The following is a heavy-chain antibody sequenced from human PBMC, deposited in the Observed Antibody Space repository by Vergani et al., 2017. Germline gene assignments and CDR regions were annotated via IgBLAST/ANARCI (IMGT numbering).Heavy chain of an antibody. V-gene: IGHV1-2*02. CDR2: INPNSGGT. CDR1: GYTFTGYY. CDR3: ARVSYSRRLVVRGVFDY. J-gene: IGHJ4*02. D-gene: IGHD3-10*01. Sequence: QVQLVQSGAEVKKPGASVKVSCKASGYTFTGYYMHWVRQAPGQGLEWMGWINPNSGGTNYAQKFQGRVTMTRGTSISTAYMELSRLRSDDTAVYYCARVSYSRRLVVRGVFDYWGQGTLVTVSS.